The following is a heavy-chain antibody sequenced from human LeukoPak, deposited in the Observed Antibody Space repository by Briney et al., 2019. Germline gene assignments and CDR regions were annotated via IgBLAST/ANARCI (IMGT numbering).Heavy chain of an antibody. D-gene: IGHD2-2*01. CDR1: GYXFSSYG. CDR2: ISAYSGNT. CDR3: ARDFTPYCSSTSCSWFDP. J-gene: IGHJ5*02. V-gene: IGHV1-18*01. Sequence: ASVKVSCKASGYXFSSYGISWVRQAPGQGLEWVGWISAYSGNTIYAQKLQGRVTMTTDTSTSTAYMELRSLISDDTAVYYCARDFTPYCSSTSCSWFDPWGQGTLVTVSS.